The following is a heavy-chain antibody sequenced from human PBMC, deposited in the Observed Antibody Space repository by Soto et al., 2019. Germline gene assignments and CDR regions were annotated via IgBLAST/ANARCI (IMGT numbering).Heavy chain of an antibody. CDR3: AIGSSRWYPYVCDA. Sequence: QAQVVQSGAEVRKPGSSVKLSCKASEGTFNSYAIAWVRQAPGQGLEWMGGIIPYYNTLNYAQKFQDRVTMTADDSTNTGYMELSSLRSDGSAVYFCAIGSSRWYPYVCDAWAQGTLVTVPS. CDR1: EGTFNSYA. J-gene: IGHJ5*02. V-gene: IGHV1-69*01. CDR2: IIPYYNTL. D-gene: IGHD6-13*01.